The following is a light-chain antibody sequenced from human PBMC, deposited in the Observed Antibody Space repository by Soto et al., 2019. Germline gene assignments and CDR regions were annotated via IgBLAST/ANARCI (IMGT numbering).Light chain of an antibody. CDR1: HGIRDD. J-gene: IGKJ1*01. CDR3: LQDYIYPWT. V-gene: IGKV1-6*01. CDR2: AAS. Sequence: IQMTLAPSSLSPSVVDSVTITCRASHGIRDDLAWYQQKPGKAPKLLIYAASSLQSGVPSRFSGSGSGTDFTLTISSLQPEDFATYYCLQDYIYPWTFGQGTKVDIK.